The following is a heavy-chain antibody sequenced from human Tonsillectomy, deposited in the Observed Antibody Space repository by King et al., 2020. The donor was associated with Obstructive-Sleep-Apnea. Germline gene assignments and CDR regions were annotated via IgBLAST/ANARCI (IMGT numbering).Heavy chain of an antibody. Sequence: VQLVESGGDLVQPGGSLRLSCSASGFTFSTYTMNWVRQAPGKGLEWISYIGRDTDLIYYGDSVKGRFTVSRDNAKNSLYLQMNSLSAEDTAVYYCARDYLWTFDYWGQGTLVTVSS. V-gene: IGHV3-48*04. CDR3: ARDYLWTFDY. CDR2: IGRDTDLI. J-gene: IGHJ4*02. D-gene: IGHD3/OR15-3a*01. CDR1: GFTFSTYT.